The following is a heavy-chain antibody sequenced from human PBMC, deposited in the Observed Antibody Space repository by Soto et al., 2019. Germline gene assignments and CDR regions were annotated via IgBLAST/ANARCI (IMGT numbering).Heavy chain of an antibody. CDR1: GGTFSSYA. CDR3: ARVERLRKRSWFDP. J-gene: IGHJ5*02. D-gene: IGHD4-17*01. Sequence: GASVKVSCKAPGGTFSSYAISWVRQAPGQGLEWMGGIIPIFGTANYAQKFQGRVTITADKSTSTAYMELSSLRSEDTAVYYCARVERLRKRSWFDPWGQGTLVTVSS. CDR2: IIPIFGTA. V-gene: IGHV1-69*06.